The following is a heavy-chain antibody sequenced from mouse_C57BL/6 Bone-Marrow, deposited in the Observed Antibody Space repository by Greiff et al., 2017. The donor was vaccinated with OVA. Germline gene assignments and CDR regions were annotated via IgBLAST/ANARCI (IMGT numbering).Heavy chain of an antibody. J-gene: IGHJ4*01. CDR2: INPSSGYT. Sequence: SGAEISKPVASVKLSCKASGYTFTSYWMHWVKQRPGQGLEWIGYINPSSGYTKYNQKFKDKATLTADKSSSTAYMQLSSLTYEDSAVYYCARKAYYRDYAMDYWGQGTSVTVSS. CDR3: ARKAYYRDYAMDY. V-gene: IGHV1-7*01. D-gene: IGHD2-14*01. CDR1: GYTFTSYW.